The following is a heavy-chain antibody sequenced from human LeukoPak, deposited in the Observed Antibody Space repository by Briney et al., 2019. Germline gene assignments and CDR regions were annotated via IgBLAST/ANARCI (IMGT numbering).Heavy chain of an antibody. CDR1: GGTFSSYT. J-gene: IGHJ5*02. V-gene: IGHV1-69*02. CDR3: ARLSLDSSGWYGMNP. CDR2: IIPILGIA. D-gene: IGHD6-19*01. Sequence: ASVKVSCKASGGTFSSYTISWVRQAPGQGLEWMGRIIPILGIANYAQKFQGRVTITADKSTSTAYMELSSLRSEDTAVYYCARLSLDSSGWYGMNPWGQGTLVTVSS.